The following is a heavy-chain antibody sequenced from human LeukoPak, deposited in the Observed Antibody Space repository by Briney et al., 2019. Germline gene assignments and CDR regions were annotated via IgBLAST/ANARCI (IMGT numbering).Heavy chain of an antibody. CDR3: AKGIYSSGWSYFDY. V-gene: IGHV3-23*01. CDR1: GFTFSSYE. CDR2: LSGSGITT. Sequence: SGGSLRLSCAASGFTFSSYEMNWVRQAPGKGLEWVSTLSGSGITTYYADSVKGRFTISRDNSKNTLYLQMNSLRAEDTAVYYCAKGIYSSGWSYFDYWGHGTLVTVSS. J-gene: IGHJ4*01. D-gene: IGHD6-19*01.